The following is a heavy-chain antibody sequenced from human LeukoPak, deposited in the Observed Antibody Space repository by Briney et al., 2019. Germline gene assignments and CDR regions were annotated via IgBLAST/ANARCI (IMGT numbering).Heavy chain of an antibody. Sequence: GGSLRLSCAASGFTFSSYAMSWVRQAPGKGLAWVSAISGSGGSTYYADSVKGRFTISRDNSKNTLYLQMNSLRAEDTAVYYCAKDPHHSIGYYGMDVWGQGTTVTVSS. CDR1: GFTFSSYA. V-gene: IGHV3-23*01. D-gene: IGHD6-6*01. CDR2: ISGSGGST. CDR3: AKDPHHSIGYYGMDV. J-gene: IGHJ6*02.